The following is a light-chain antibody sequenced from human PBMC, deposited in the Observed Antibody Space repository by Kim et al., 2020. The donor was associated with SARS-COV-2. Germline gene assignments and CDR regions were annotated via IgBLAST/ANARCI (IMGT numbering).Light chain of an antibody. CDR2: GAS. CDR1: QGIGNY. Sequence: DIQMTQSPSSLSASIGDRVTITCRASQGIGNYLAWYQQKPGRVPELLIFGASTLQSGVPSRFSGSGSGTDFTLTISRLQPEDVATYYCQHYDSAPPITFGQGTRLEIK. J-gene: IGKJ5*01. CDR3: QHYDSAPPIT. V-gene: IGKV1-27*01.